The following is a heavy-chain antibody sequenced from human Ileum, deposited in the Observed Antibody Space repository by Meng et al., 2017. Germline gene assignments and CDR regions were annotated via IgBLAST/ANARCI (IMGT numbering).Heavy chain of an antibody. V-gene: IGHV4-34*02. J-gene: IGHJ4*02. CDR1: GGSFSHYD. CDR3: RLAYCIGDCGDY. D-gene: IGHD2-21*02. CDR2: INHSGSS. Sequence: QVQLQQWGAGLLKPSEPLSLTCAFYGGSFSHYDWNWIRQFPGKGLEWIGQINHSGSSNYNPSLSSRVTISADMSKSQSSLKLSYVTAADTAVYYWRLAYCIGDCGDYWGQGTLVTVSS.